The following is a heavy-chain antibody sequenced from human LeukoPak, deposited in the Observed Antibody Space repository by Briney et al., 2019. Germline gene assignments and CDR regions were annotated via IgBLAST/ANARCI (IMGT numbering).Heavy chain of an antibody. V-gene: IGHV4-39*01. CDR1: GGSFSSSSYY. CDR2: IYYSGST. J-gene: IGHJ4*02. D-gene: IGHD2-21*02. Sequence: PSETLSLTCTVSGGSFSSSSYYWGWIRQPPGRGLEYIGSIYYSGSTYYNPSLKSRVTISVDTSKNQFSLNLSSVTAADTAVYYCARLRVVTTSVDYWGQGTLVTVSS. CDR3: ARLRVVTTSVDY.